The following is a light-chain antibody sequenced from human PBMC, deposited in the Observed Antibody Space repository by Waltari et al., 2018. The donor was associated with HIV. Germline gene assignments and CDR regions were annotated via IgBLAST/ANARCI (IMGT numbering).Light chain of an antibody. J-gene: IGKJ5*01. CDR1: HTINKW. V-gene: IGKV1-5*03. CDR2: KAS. Sequence: DILLTQSPSTLAAFVGDRVTITCRASHTINKWLAWYQQRPGDPPKLLITKASTLEGGVPTKFRGRGSETEFTLTIDTLQPDDFAVYYCQQYDNLPSFGQGTRLE. CDR3: QQYDNLPS.